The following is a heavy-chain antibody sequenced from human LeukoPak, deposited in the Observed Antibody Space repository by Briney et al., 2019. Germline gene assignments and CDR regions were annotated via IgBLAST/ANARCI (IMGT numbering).Heavy chain of an antibody. V-gene: IGHV4-61*02. J-gene: IGHJ4*02. CDR3: ARDFYSSGWSYFDY. Sequence: PSQTLSLTCTVSGGSISSGRFYWSWIRQPAGKGLEWIGRIFTSGSTNYNPSLKSRVSISVNTSKNQFSLKLSSVTAADTAVYYCARDFYSSGWSYFDYWGQGTLVTVSS. CDR2: IFTSGST. D-gene: IGHD6-19*01. CDR1: GGSISSGRFY.